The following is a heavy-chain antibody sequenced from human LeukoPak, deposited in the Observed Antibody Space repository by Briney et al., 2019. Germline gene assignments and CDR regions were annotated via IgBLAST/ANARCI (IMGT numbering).Heavy chain of an antibody. CDR3: AKDMRYDSSGYPFDY. Sequence: GGSLRLSCAASGLTFDDYAMHWVRQAPGKGLEWVSGISWNSGSIGYADSVKGRFTISRDNAKNSLYLQMNSLRAEDTALYYCAKDMRYDSSGYPFDYWGQGTLVTVSS. CDR2: ISWNSGSI. J-gene: IGHJ4*02. V-gene: IGHV3-9*01. CDR1: GLTFDDYA. D-gene: IGHD3-22*01.